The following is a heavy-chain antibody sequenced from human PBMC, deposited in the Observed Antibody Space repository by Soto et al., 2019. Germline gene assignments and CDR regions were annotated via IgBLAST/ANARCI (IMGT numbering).Heavy chain of an antibody. CDR3: AGAVRSGY. CDR2: VSYDGSDK. V-gene: IGHV3-30*03. Sequence: QVQLVESGGGVVQPGRSLRLSCAASGFTFSSYGMHWVRQAPGKGLEWVAVVSYDGSDKYYADSVKGRFTISRDNPKNTLYLQMNSLRAEDTAVYYCAGAVRSGYWGQGTLVTVSS. J-gene: IGHJ4*02. CDR1: GFTFSSYG.